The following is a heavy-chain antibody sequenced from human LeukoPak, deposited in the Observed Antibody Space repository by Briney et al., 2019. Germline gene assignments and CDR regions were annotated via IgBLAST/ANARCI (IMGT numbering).Heavy chain of an antibody. D-gene: IGHD6-6*01. CDR1: GFTFDDYG. V-gene: IGHV3-20*04. CDR2: ITWNGGST. J-gene: IGHJ6*03. Sequence: GGSLRLSCAASGFTFDDYGMSWVRQAPGKGLEWVSGITWNGGSTGYADSVKGRFTISRDNAKNSLYLQMNSLRDEDTALYYCARATSSSGYYYYYMDVWGKGSTVTVSS. CDR3: ARATSSSGYYYYYMDV.